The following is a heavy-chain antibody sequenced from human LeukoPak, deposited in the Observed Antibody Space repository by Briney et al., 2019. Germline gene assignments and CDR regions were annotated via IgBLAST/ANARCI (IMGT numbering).Heavy chain of an antibody. Sequence: PSETLSLTCTVSGDSIGSYFWSWIRQPPGKGLEWIGYNSGSTKYNPSLKSRVTILLDRSKNQFSLKLSSVTAADTAVYYCARGRLGGSGSYYNVLDYWGQGTLVTVSS. J-gene: IGHJ4*02. CDR1: GDSIGSYF. CDR3: ARGRLGGSGSYYNVLDY. D-gene: IGHD3-10*01. CDR2: NSGST. V-gene: IGHV4-59*01.